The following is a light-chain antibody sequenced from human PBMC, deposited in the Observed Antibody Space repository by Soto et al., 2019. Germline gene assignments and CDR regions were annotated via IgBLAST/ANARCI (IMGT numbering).Light chain of an antibody. CDR3: SSYAGRYPLL. V-gene: IGLV2-11*01. CDR1: SSDVGAYIY. J-gene: IGLJ2*01. CDR2: DVT. Sequence: QSALTQPRSVSGSPGQSVTISCTGTSSDVGAYIYVSWYQQHPGKAPKLMIYDVTKRPSGVPDRFSGSKSGNTASLTISGLQAEDDADYYCSSYAGRYPLLLGGGIKLTVL.